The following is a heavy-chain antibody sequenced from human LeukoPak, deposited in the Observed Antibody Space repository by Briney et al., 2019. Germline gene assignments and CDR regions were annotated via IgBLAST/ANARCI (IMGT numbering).Heavy chain of an antibody. CDR3: AKYTSGTSYRGLDQ. D-gene: IGHD3-10*01. V-gene: IGHV3-30*18. CDR1: GFTFSNYG. CDR2: ISYDGSNK. J-gene: IGHJ4*01. Sequence: GRSLRLSCAASGFTFSNYGMHWVRQAPGKGLEWVAVISYDGSNKYYTDSVKGRFTISRDNSKNTLYLQMNSLRAEDTAVYSCAKYTSGTSYRGLDQWGHGTLVTVSS.